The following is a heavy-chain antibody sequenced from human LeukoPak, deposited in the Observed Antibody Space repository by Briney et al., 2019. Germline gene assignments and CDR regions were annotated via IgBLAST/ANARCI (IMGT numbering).Heavy chain of an antibody. Sequence: GGSLRLSCAASGFTFSSYWMHWVRQAPGKGLVWVSRINTDGSSTSYADSVKGRFTISRDNAKNTLYLQMNSLRAEDTAVYYCTRGELPSLFDYWGQGTLVTVSS. CDR1: GFTFSSYW. V-gene: IGHV3-74*01. CDR2: INTDGSST. D-gene: IGHD1-26*01. J-gene: IGHJ4*02. CDR3: TRGELPSLFDY.